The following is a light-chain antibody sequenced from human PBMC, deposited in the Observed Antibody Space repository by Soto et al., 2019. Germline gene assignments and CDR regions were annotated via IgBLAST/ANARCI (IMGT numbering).Light chain of an antibody. CDR2: SNN. CDR3: VAWDDSLNGFVV. V-gene: IGLV1-44*01. Sequence: QSVLTQPPSASGTPGQRVTISCSGSSSNIGSNTVNWYQQLPGTAPKLLIYSNNQRPSGVPDRFSGSKSGTSASLAISGLQSEDEADYYCVAWDDSLNGFVVFGGGTQLTVL. CDR1: SSNIGSNT. J-gene: IGLJ2*01.